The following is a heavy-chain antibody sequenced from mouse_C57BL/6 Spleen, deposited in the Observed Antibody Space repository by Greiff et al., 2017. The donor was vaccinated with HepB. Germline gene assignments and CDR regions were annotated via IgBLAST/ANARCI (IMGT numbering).Heavy chain of an antibody. V-gene: IGHV5-15*01. CDR3: ARRGAAQATEAMDY. D-gene: IGHD3-2*02. J-gene: IGHJ4*01. CDR1: GFTFSDYG. Sequence: EVKLVESGGGLVQPGGSLKLSCAASGFTFSDYGMAWVRQAPRKGPEWVAFISNLAYSIYYADTVTGRFTISRENAKNTLYLEMSSLRSEDTAMYYCARRGAAQATEAMDYWGQGTSVTVSS. CDR2: ISNLAYSI.